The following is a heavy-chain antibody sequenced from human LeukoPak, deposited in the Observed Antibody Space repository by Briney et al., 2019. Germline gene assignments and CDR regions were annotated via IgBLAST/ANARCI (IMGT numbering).Heavy chain of an antibody. CDR3: AKDPGASVSGFHMDV. CDR1: GLTFRNYG. V-gene: IGHV3-30*02. D-gene: IGHD2-8*02. Sequence: GGSLRLSCAASGLTFRNYGMHWVRQATGKGLEWVSFIWSDGNNRFYADSVKGRFTISRDNSKNMLYLQMDSLRPEDTALYYCAKDPGASVSGFHMDVWGKGTTVIVSS. CDR2: IWSDGNNR. J-gene: IGHJ6*03.